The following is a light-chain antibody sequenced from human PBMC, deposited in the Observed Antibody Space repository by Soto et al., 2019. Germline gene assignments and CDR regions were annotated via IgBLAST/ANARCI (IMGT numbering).Light chain of an antibody. J-gene: IGKJ1*01. CDR2: AAS. Sequence: DIQMTQSPSSLSASVEDRVSITCRASQDIANFLAWYQQKPGKVPTLLIYAASILQSGVPSRFSGTASGTDFTLTISSLQPEDVATYYCQKYNSPPRTFGQGTNVEI. CDR3: QKYNSPPRT. V-gene: IGKV1-27*01. CDR1: QDIANF.